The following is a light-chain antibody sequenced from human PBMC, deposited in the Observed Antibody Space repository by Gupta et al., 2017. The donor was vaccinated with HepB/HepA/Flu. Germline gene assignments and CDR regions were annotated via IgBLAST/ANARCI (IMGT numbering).Light chain of an antibody. V-gene: IGLV2-14*03. Sequence: QSALTQPASVSGSLGQSITISCTGTNSDVGGYNYVSWYQQHPGKAPKLMIYDVSNRPSGVSNRFSGSKSGNTASLTISGLQAEDEADYYCSSYTSSSTLVVFGGGTKLTVL. CDR3: SSYTSSSTLVV. CDR1: NSDVGGYNY. CDR2: DVS. J-gene: IGLJ2*01.